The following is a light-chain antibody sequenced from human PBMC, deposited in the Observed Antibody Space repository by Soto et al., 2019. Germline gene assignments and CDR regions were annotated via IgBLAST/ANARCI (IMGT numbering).Light chain of an antibody. CDR1: QSISSK. CDR3: QQYDKWFSLT. CDR2: GAS. V-gene: IGKV3-15*01. J-gene: IGKJ5*01. Sequence: EIVMTQSPATLSVSPGGRATLSCRASQSISSKLGWYQQKPGQAPRLLIYGASTRDPGIPARFIGSGSDTELTLTISSLQSEDFGVYYCQQYDKWFSLTFGQGTRLEIK.